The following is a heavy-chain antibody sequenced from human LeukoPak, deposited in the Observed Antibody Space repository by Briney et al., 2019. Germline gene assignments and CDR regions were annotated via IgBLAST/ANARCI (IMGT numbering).Heavy chain of an antibody. CDR3: ARGAWVAATPSDY. V-gene: IGHV4-39*01. J-gene: IGHJ4*02. CDR1: GGSISSSSYY. Sequence: SETLSLTCTVSGGSISSSSYYWGWIRQPPGKGLEWIGSIYYSGSTYYNPSLKSRVTISVDTSKNQFSLKLSSVTAADTAVYYCARGAWVAATPSDYWGQGTLVTVSS. CDR2: IYYSGST. D-gene: IGHD2-15*01.